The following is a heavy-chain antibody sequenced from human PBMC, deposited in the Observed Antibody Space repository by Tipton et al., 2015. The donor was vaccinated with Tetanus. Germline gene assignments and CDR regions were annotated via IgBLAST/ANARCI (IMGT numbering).Heavy chain of an antibody. Sequence: TLSLTCSVSGGSLFSGSFYWAWVRQPPGKGLEWIGNIYYNGNTYYLSSLESRVTISTDTSKNQVSLSLRSVTAADTAVYYCAREGIVAERDHWGQGTLVTVSS. V-gene: IGHV4-39*02. J-gene: IGHJ4*02. D-gene: IGHD5-12*01. CDR2: IYYNGNT. CDR3: AREGIVAERDH. CDR1: GGSLFSGSFY.